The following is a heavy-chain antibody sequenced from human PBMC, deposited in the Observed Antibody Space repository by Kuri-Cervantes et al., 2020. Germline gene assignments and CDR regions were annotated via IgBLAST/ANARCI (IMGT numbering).Heavy chain of an antibody. J-gene: IGHJ4*02. CDR2: MNPNSGNT. D-gene: IGHD6-19*01. Sequence: ASVKVSCKASGYTFTGYYMHWVRQATGQGLEWMGWMNPNSGNTGYAQKFQGRVTMTRNTSISTAYMELSSLRSEDTAVYYCARGRRPRYSSGCDYWGQGTLVTVSS. CDR1: GYTFTGYY. CDR3: ARGRRPRYSSGCDY. V-gene: IGHV1-8*02.